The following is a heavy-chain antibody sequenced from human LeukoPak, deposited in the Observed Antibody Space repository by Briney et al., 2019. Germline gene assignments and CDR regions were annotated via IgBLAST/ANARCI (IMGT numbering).Heavy chain of an antibody. CDR3: ARSHDHLWGNYPDY. CDR2: IHHDGRI. J-gene: IGHJ4*02. CDR1: GGSIDSTNW. Sequence: PSETLSLTRDVSGGSIDSTNWWNWVRQPPGKGLEWIGEIHHDGRINYNPSLKSRVTLSVGKSKNQFSLRLNSVTAADTAMYYCARSHDHLWGNYPDYWGQGTLVTVSS. V-gene: IGHV4/OR15-8*01. D-gene: IGHD3-16*02.